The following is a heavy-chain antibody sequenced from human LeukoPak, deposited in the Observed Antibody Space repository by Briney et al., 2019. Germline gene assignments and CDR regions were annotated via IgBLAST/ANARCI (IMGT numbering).Heavy chain of an antibody. CDR2: IKQDGSEK. V-gene: IGHV3-7*01. CDR3: ARGSEYCSGGSCYLMGYFDY. CDR1: GFTVSSNY. Sequence: GGSLRLSCAASGFTVSSNYMSWVRQAPGKGLEWVANIKQDGSEKYYVDSVKGRFTISRDNAKNSLYLQMNSLRAEDTAVYYCARGSEYCSGGSCYLMGYFDYWGQGTLVTVSS. D-gene: IGHD2-15*01. J-gene: IGHJ4*02.